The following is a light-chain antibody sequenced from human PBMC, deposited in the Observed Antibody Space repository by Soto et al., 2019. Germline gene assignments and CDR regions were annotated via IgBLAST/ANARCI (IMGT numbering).Light chain of an antibody. J-gene: IGKJ4*01. CDR3: QQYGSSPPLT. V-gene: IGKV3-20*01. Sequence: EFVLTQSPGTLSLSPGERATLSCRASQSVGSNSLAWYQQKPGQAPRILIYGASTRAAGIPDRFSGSGSGTDFTLTISRLEPEDFAVYSCQQYGSSPPLTFGGGTKVEIK. CDR2: GAS. CDR1: QSVGSNS.